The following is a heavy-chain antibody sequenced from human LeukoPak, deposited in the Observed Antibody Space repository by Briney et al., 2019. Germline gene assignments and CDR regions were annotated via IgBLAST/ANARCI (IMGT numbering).Heavy chain of an antibody. CDR3: ARGRREWLRFPRTRLDYYYGMDV. J-gene: IGHJ6*02. V-gene: IGHV1-8*01. D-gene: IGHD5-12*01. Sequence: GASVKVSCKASGYTFTSYDINWVRQATGQGLEWMGWMNPNSGNTGYAQKFQGRVTMTRNTSISTAYMELSSLRSEDTAVYYCARGRREWLRFPRTRLDYYYGMDVWGQGTTVTVSS. CDR1: GYTFTSYD. CDR2: MNPNSGNT.